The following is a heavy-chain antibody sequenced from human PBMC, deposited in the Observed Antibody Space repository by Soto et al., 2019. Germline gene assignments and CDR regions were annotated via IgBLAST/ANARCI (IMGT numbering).Heavy chain of an antibody. D-gene: IGHD2-15*01. V-gene: IGHV3-48*02. CDR1: GFTFSSYS. Sequence: EVQLVESGGGLVQPGGSLRLSCAASGFTFSSYSMNWVRQAPGKGLEWVSYISSSTIYCADSVKGRFTISRDNAKNSLYLQMNSLRDEDTAVYYCAREGGRLNWFDPWGQGTLVTVSS. J-gene: IGHJ5*02. CDR3: AREGGRLNWFDP. CDR2: ISSSTI.